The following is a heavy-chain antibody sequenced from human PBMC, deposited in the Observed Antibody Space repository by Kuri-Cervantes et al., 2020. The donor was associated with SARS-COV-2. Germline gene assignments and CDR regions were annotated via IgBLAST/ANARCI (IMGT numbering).Heavy chain of an antibody. J-gene: IGHJ4*02. CDR3: AKVFGVGSNIKYFDY. D-gene: IGHD3-10*02. CDR2: ITWDGGST. V-gene: IGHV3-43D*03. CDR1: GFTFDDYG. Sequence: GGSLRLSCAASGFTFDDYGMSWVRQAPGKGLEWVSSITWDGGSTFYADSVKGRFTMSRDSSKKSLYLQMDSLTVENTAFYYCAKVFGVGSNIKYFDYWGQGTVVTVSS.